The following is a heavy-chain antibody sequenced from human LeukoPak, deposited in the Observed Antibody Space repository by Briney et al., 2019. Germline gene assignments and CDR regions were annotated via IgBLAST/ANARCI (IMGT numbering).Heavy chain of an antibody. V-gene: IGHV1-18*01. CDR3: ARSAYDYAPDP. Sequence: GASVKVSCKASGYTFSSYDISWVRQAPGQGLEWMGWISGYSGNTNYAQKVQGRVTMTTDTSTSTAYMELRSLRSDDTAVYYCARSAYDYAPDPWGQRTLVTVSS. J-gene: IGHJ5*02. D-gene: IGHD3-16*01. CDR1: GYTFSSYD. CDR2: ISGYSGNT.